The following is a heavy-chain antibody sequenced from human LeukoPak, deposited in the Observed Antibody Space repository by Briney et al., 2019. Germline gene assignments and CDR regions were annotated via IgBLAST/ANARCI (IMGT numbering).Heavy chain of an antibody. D-gene: IGHD6-19*01. CDR1: GFTFSSYG. J-gene: IGHJ4*02. V-gene: IGHV3-30*02. CDR3: AKDAYSTDWYRGFDY. Sequence: GGSLRLSCAASGFTFSSYGMHWVRQAPGKGLEWVAFIRYDGSNKYYADSVKGRFTISRDNSKNTLYLQMNSLRAEDTAVYYCAKDAYSTDWYRGFDYWGQGTLVTVSS. CDR2: IRYDGSNK.